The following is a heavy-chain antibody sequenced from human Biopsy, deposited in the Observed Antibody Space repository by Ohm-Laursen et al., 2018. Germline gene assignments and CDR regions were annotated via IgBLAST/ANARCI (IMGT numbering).Heavy chain of an antibody. Sequence: SDTLSLTYAVYGGSFSGYYWSWIRQPPGKGLEWIGEINHSGSTNYNPSLKSRVTISVDTSKNQFSLKLSSVTAADTAVYYCARGRLRAVARFDYWGQGTLVTVSS. CDR1: GGSFSGYY. CDR2: INHSGST. V-gene: IGHV4-34*01. CDR3: ARGRLRAVARFDY. J-gene: IGHJ4*02. D-gene: IGHD6-19*01.